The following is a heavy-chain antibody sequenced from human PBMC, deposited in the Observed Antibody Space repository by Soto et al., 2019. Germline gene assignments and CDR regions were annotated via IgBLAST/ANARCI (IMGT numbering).Heavy chain of an antibody. J-gene: IGHJ4*02. V-gene: IGHV3-30*18. CDR2: ISYDGSNK. CDR3: AKDRGYNSFDY. D-gene: IGHD6-25*01. CDR1: GFTFSSYG. Sequence: GGSLRLSCAASGFTFSSYGMHWVRQAPGKGLEWVAVISYDGSNKYYADSVKGRFTTSRDNSKNTLYLQMNSLRAEDTAVYYCAKDRGYNSFDYWGQGTLVTVSS.